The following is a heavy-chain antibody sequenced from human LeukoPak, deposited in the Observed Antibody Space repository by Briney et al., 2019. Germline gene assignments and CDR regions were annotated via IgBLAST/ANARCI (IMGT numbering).Heavy chain of an antibody. CDR3: ARGGTVTTIPLDYYYYMDV. Sequence: GASVKVSCKASGYTFTGYYMHWVRQAPGQGLEWMGWINPNSGGTNYAQKFQGRVTMTRDTSISTAYMELSRLRSDDTAVYYCARGGTVTTIPLDYYYYMDVWGKGTTVTISS. J-gene: IGHJ6*03. V-gene: IGHV1-2*02. CDR2: INPNSGGT. D-gene: IGHD4-17*01. CDR1: GYTFTGYY.